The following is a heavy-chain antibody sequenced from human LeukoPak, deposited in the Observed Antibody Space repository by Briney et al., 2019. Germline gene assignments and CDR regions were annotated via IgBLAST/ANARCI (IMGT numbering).Heavy chain of an antibody. D-gene: IGHD1-1*01. Sequence: LVASVKVSCKASGYTFTGYYMHWVRQAPGLGLEWMGWINPNSGGTNYAQKFQGRVTMTRDTPISTAYMELSRLRSDDTAVYYCARALDRKTTGTPAAPWGQGTLVTVSS. CDR2: INPNSGGT. J-gene: IGHJ5*02. V-gene: IGHV1-2*03. CDR1: GYTFTGYY. CDR3: ARALDRKTTGTPAAP.